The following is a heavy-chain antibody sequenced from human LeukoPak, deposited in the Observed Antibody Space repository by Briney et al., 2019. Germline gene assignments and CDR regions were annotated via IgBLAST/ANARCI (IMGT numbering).Heavy chain of an antibody. CDR1: GGSISSYY. D-gene: IGHD3-3*01. V-gene: IGHV4-4*07. CDR2: IYSSGST. J-gene: IGHJ5*02. CDR3: ARHEVITIFGVVMAWWFDP. Sequence: SETLSLTCTVSGGSISSYYWSWIRQPAGKGLEWIGRIYSSGSTYYNPSLKSRVTISVDTSKNQFSLKLSSVTAADTAVYYCARHEVITIFGVVMAWWFDPWGQGTLVTVSS.